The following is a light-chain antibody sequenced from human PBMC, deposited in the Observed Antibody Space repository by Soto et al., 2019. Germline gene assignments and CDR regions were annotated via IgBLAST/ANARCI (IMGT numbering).Light chain of an antibody. CDR2: LEGSGSY. CDR3: ETGDSTVV. Sequence: QLVLTQSSSASASLGSSVKLTCTLSSGHSSYIIAWHQQQPGKAPRYLMKLEGSGSYNKGSGVPDRFSGSSSGADRYLTISNLQSEDEADYYCETGDSTVVFGGGTKLTVL. J-gene: IGLJ2*01. V-gene: IGLV4-60*03. CDR1: SGHSSYI.